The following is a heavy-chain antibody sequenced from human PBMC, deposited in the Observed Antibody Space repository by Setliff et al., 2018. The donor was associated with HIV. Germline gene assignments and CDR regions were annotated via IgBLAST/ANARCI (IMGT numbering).Heavy chain of an antibody. CDR3: ARSQETSVAATEI. CDR2: IYIRGGTT. Sequence: SQTLSLTCAVSGASISDGTYCWSWIRQPAGKGLEWIGHIYIRGGTTNYSPSLKSRVTISLDTSKNQFSLGLSSVTASDTALYYCARSQETSVAATEIWGQGTMVTVS. V-gene: IGHV4-61*09. J-gene: IGHJ3*02. CDR1: GASISDGTYC.